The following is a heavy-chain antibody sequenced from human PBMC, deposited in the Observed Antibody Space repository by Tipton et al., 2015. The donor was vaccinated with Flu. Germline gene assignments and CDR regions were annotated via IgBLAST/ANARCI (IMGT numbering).Heavy chain of an antibody. CDR2: INHSGST. Sequence: TLSLTCAVYGGSFSGYYWSWIRQPPGKGLEWIGEINHSGSTNYNPSLKSRVTISVDTSKNQFSLKLSSVTAADTAVYYCARDVIAAEADAFDIWGQGTMVTVSS. CDR3: ARDVIAAEADAFDI. J-gene: IGHJ3*02. CDR1: GGSFSGYY. V-gene: IGHV4-34*01. D-gene: IGHD6-13*01.